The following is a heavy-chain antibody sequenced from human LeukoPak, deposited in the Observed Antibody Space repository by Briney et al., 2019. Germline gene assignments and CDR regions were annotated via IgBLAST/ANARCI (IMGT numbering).Heavy chain of an antibody. V-gene: IGHV1-3*01. J-gene: IGHJ4*02. CDR1: GYTFTDYA. CDR3: VRDGGYQLLVI. CDR2: INGGNGKT. Sequence: ASVKVSCKASGYTFTDYAVHWVRQAPGQSLEWMGYINGGNGKTEHSQKFQGRLTITRDISATTAYMELSSLRSEDTAVYYCVRDGGYQLLVIWGRGTLITVAS. D-gene: IGHD2-2*01.